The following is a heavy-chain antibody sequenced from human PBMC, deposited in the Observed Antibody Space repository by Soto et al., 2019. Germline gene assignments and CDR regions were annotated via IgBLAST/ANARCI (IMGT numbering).Heavy chain of an antibody. CDR2: ISSSSSYI. Sequence: EVQLVESGGGLVKPGGSLRLSCAASGFTFSSYSMNWVRQTPGKGLEWVSSISSSSSYIYYADSVKGRFTISRDNAKNSLYLHMNTLTAEDTAVYYCSRVLDHNHSLCHGTPVTFSP. D-gene: IGHD6-6*01. V-gene: IGHV3-21*01. J-gene: IGHJ5*01. CDR1: GFTFSSYS. CDR3: SRVLDHNHS.